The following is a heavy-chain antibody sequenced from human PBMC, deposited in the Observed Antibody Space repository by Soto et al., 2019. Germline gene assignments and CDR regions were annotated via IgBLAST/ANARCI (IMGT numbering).Heavy chain of an antibody. J-gene: IGHJ4*02. Sequence: SETLSLTCTVSGGSISSSSYYWGWIRQPPGKGLEWIGTIYYSGSTYYNPSLKSRVTISVDTSKNQFSLKLSSVTAADTAVYYCARSDGRYWGQGTLVTVSS. V-gene: IGHV4-39*07. CDR3: ARSDGRY. CDR1: GGSISSSSYY. CDR2: IYYSGST.